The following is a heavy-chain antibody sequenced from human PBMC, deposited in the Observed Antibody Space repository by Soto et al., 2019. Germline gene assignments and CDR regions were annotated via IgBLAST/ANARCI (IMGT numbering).Heavy chain of an antibody. CDR2: ISYDGSNK. D-gene: IGHD2-2*01. CDR3: ARDRSISIVVVPAAAYYGMEV. V-gene: IGHV3-30-3*01. CDR1: GFTFSSYA. J-gene: IGHJ6*02. Sequence: PGGSLRLSCAASGFTFSSYAMHWVRQAPGKGLEWVAVISYDGSNKYYADSVKGRFTISRDNSKNTLYLQMNSLRAEDTAVYYCARDRSISIVVVPAAAYYGMEVWGQGTTVTVSS.